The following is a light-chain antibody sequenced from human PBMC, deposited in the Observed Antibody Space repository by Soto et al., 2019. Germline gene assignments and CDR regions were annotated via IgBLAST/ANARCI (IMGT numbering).Light chain of an antibody. V-gene: IGKV1-12*01. CDR1: RDISNS. J-gene: IGKJ1*01. Sequence: DIQMTQSPSSVSSSVGYRLTITCLASRDISNSLAWYQQTPGKAPKLLLRGASSLHRGVPSRFSGGGAGTEFTLTISSLQPEDFATYYCQQTSAFPRTFGQGTMVDIK. CDR2: GAS. CDR3: QQTSAFPRT.